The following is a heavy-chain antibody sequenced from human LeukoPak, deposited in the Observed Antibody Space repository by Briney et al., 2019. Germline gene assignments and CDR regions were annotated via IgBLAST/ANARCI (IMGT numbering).Heavy chain of an antibody. J-gene: IGHJ6*03. V-gene: IGHV3-74*01. D-gene: IGHD3-16*02. CDR3: ARGSSLAYYVDV. CDR2: INTNGAFT. Sequence: PGGSLRLSCAASGFIFSSHWMHWVRQAPGKGLVWVSRINTNGAFTTYADSVKGRFTISRDNAKNTLHLQMNSLGDEDTAVYYCARGSSLAYYVDVWGKGTTVTVSS. CDR1: GFIFSSHW.